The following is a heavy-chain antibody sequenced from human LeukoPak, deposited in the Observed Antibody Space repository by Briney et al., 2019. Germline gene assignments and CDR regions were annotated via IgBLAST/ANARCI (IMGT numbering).Heavy chain of an antibody. CDR3: ASEVPYYYYMDV. Sequence: GGSLRLSCAASGFTFRSYGMHWVRQAPGKGLEWVAFIRYDGSDKYYADSVKDRFTISRDNSKNTLYLQMNSLRAEDTAVYYCASEVPYYYYMDVWGKGTTVTVSS. CDR2: IRYDGSDK. D-gene: IGHD3-10*01. CDR1: GFTFRSYG. V-gene: IGHV3-30*02. J-gene: IGHJ6*03.